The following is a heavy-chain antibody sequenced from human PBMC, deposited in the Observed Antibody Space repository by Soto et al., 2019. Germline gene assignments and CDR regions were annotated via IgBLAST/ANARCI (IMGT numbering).Heavy chain of an antibody. CDR1: GYAFTSYY. Sequence: ASVKVSCKASGYAFTSYYMHWVRQAPGQGLEWMGVIEPSGGSKSYTQKFQDRITMTRDTSTSTVYMELSSLRSEDTAVYYCARSTMTFYYFDFWSQGTLVTVSS. CDR2: IEPSGGSK. D-gene: IGHD4-17*01. CDR3: ARSTMTFYYFDF. V-gene: IGHV1-46*01. J-gene: IGHJ4*02.